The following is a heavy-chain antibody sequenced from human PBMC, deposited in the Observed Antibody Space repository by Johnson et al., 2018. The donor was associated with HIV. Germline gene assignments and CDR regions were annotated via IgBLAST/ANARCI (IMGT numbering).Heavy chain of an antibody. Sequence: VQLVESGGGLVQPGESLRLSCAAFGFSFSTYAMHWVRQAPGKGLEYVSALSNNGGRTFYADSVRGRFTISRDNSKNTLYLHMGSLRVEDMGIYYCAMPYYFDSGVYQWGQGTMVTVSS. CDR3: AMPYYFDSGVYQ. J-gene: IGHJ3*01. CDR2: LSNNGGRT. D-gene: IGHD3-22*01. CDR1: GFSFSTYA. V-gene: IGHV3-64*07.